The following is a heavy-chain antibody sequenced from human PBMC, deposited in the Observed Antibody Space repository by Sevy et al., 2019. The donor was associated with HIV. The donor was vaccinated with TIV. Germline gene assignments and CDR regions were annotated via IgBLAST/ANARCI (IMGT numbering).Heavy chain of an antibody. D-gene: IGHD3-22*01. J-gene: IGHJ3*02. Sequence: GGSLRLSCAASGFTIDDYAMSWVRQAPGKGLEWVSAINWKTDNVGYADSVKGRLTISRDNAKRSLYLQMNSLRPEDTALYHCARNTYYLDSTGFGAFDIWGQGIMVTVSS. CDR1: GFTIDDYA. CDR3: ARNTYYLDSTGFGAFDI. CDR2: INWKTDNV. V-gene: IGHV3-20*01.